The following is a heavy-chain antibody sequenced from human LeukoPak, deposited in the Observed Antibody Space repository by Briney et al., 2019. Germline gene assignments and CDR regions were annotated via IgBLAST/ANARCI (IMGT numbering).Heavy chain of an antibody. CDR2: IGSGGSPI. Sequence: GGSLRLSCAASGFTFSNYPMNWVRQAPGKGLEWVSYIGSGGSPIYYADSVRGRFSISRDNARNSLYLQMSSLRAEDTAVYYCSRGKYNSGYIFDYWGQGTLVTVSS. J-gene: IGHJ4*02. V-gene: IGHV3-48*03. D-gene: IGHD5-18*01. CDR3: SRGKYNSGYIFDY. CDR1: GFTFSNYP.